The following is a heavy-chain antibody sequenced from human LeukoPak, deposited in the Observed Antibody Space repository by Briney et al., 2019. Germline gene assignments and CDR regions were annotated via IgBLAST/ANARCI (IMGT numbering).Heavy chain of an antibody. CDR2: IHTSGSP. J-gene: IGHJ4*02. CDR1: GASISGHY. V-gene: IGHV4-4*07. CDR3: ARQRLDGDILGFDW. D-gene: IGHD2-21*01. Sequence: PSETLSLTCNVSGASISGHYWSGIRHPAGKSLEWIGRIHTSGSPIYNPSLSSRVTMSVDTSKGQFSLTMNSLTAADTAIYYCARQRLDGDILGFDWWGQGTLVTVSS.